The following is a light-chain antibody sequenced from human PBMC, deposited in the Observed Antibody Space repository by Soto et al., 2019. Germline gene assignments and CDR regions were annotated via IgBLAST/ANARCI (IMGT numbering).Light chain of an antibody. J-gene: IGKJ2*01. CDR2: GAS. V-gene: IGKV3-20*01. Sequence: EIVLTQSPGTLSLSPGERATLSCRASQSVSSTYIAWYQQNPGRDPRLLIYGASSRATGIPDRFSGSGSGTDFTLTISRLEPEDFAVYFCQQYGRSPPFTFGQGTKVEIK. CDR3: QQYGRSPPFT. CDR1: QSVSSTY.